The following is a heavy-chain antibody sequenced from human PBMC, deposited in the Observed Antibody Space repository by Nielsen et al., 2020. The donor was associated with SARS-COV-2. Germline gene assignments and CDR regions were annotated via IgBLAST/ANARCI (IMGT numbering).Heavy chain of an antibody. CDR1: GGSISSSNW. V-gene: IGHV4-4*02. Sequence: SETLSLTCAVSGGSISSSNWWSWVRQPPGKGLEWLGEIYQSGNSNYNPSLKSRVTISVDKSKNQFSLRLISVTAADTAVYYCARLLTNTGNYFRFDPWGQGTLVTVSS. CDR2: IYQSGNS. D-gene: IGHD1-26*01. J-gene: IGHJ5*02. CDR3: ARLLTNTGNYFRFDP.